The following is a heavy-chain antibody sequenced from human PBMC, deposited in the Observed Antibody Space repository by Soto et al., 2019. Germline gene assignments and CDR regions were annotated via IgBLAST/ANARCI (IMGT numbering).Heavy chain of an antibody. Sequence: QVQLVESGGGLVQPGGSLRLSCAVSGFMFSDYYMAWIRQAPGKGLELISYISSSGNTIYYADSVTGRFTVSRDNANSTMHLQMNSLRADDTSLYYCVRGVRSSLTAIGVFDIWGLGTLVTVSS. CDR3: VRGVRSSLTAIGVFDI. CDR2: ISSSGNTI. V-gene: IGHV3-11*01. J-gene: IGHJ5*02. CDR1: GFMFSDYY. D-gene: IGHD2-21*02.